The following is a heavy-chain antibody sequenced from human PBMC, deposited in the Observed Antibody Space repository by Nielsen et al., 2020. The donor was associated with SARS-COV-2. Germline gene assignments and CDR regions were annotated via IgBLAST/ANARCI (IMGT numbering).Heavy chain of an antibody. Sequence: SLKISCVASGFTFDDHAMHWVRQPPGQGLQWVGGISWNSGSVSYAESAKGRFTISRDNAKNSLYLQMNSLRAEDTAVYYCARDTRTAFDYWGQGTLDTVSS. D-gene: IGHD1-1*01. J-gene: IGHJ4*02. V-gene: IGHV3-9*01. CDR3: ARDTRTAFDY. CDR2: ISWNSGSV. CDR1: GFTFDDHA.